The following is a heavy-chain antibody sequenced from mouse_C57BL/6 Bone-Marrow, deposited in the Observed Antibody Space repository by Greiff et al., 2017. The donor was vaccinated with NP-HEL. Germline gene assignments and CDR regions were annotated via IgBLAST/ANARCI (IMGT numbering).Heavy chain of an antibody. V-gene: IGHV1-55*01. J-gene: IGHJ1*03. D-gene: IGHD2-12*01. CDR3: ARNTKGCFDV. Sequence: QVQLKQSGAELVKPGASVKLSCKASGYTFTSYWITWVKQRPGQGLEWIGDIYPGSGSTYYNEKFKGKATLTVDTSSSTAYMQLSSLTSEDSAVYYCARNTKGCFDVWGTGTTVTVSS. CDR1: GYTFTSYW. CDR2: IYPGSGST.